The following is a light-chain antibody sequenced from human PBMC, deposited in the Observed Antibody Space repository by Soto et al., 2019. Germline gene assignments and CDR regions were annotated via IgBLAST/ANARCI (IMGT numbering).Light chain of an antibody. Sequence: QPVLTQPASVSGSPGQSITISCTGTSSDVGGYHYVSWYQQHPGKAPKLMIYEVSNRPSGVSNRFSGSKSGNTASLTISGLQAEDEADYFCSSYGSTSTRYVFGTGTKVTVL. CDR1: SSDVGGYHY. CDR2: EVS. CDR3: SSYGSTSTRYV. V-gene: IGLV2-14*01. J-gene: IGLJ1*01.